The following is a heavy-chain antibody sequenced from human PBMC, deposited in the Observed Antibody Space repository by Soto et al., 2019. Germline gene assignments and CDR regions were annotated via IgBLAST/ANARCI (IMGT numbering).Heavy chain of an antibody. Sequence: GGSLRLSCAASGFTFDDYGMSWVRQAPGKGLEWVSGINWNGGSTGYADSVKGRFTISRDNAKNSLYLQMNSLRAEDTALYYCARYCSGGSCYSLGSDYYYYGMDVWGQGTTVTVSS. D-gene: IGHD2-15*01. CDR2: INWNGGST. J-gene: IGHJ6*02. V-gene: IGHV3-20*04. CDR3: ARYCSGGSCYSLGSDYYYYGMDV. CDR1: GFTFDDYG.